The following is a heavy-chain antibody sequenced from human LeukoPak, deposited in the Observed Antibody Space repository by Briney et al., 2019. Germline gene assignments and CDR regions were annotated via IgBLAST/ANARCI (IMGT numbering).Heavy chain of an antibody. J-gene: IGHJ4*02. CDR1: GYTFTGYY. V-gene: IGHV1-2*02. D-gene: IGHD6-13*01. CDR3: ARQKQQRALRFDY. Sequence: ASVKVSCKASGYTFTGYYMHWVRQAPGQGLEWMGWINPNSGGTNYAQKFQGRVTMTRDTSISTAYMELSRLRSDDTAVYYCARQKQQRALRFDYWGQGTLVTVSS. CDR2: INPNSGGT.